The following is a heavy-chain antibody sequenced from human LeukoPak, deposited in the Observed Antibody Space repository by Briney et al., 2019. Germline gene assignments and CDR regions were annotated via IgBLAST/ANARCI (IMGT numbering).Heavy chain of an antibody. CDR2: INPNSGGT. Sequence: ASVKVSCKASGYTFTGYYMHWVRQAPGQGLEWMGWINPNSGGTNYAQKFQGRVTMTRDTSISTAYIELSRLRSDDTAVYYCARASREYCSSTSCYVNWFDPWGQGTLVTVSS. CDR3: ARASREYCSSTSCYVNWFDP. J-gene: IGHJ5*02. D-gene: IGHD2-2*01. CDR1: GYTFTGYY. V-gene: IGHV1-2*02.